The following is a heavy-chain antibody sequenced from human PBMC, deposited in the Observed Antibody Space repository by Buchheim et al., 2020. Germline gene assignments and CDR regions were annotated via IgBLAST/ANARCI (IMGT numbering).Heavy chain of an antibody. J-gene: IGHJ6*02. V-gene: IGHV4-61*01. CDR3: ARGLGYCSGGSCYFIPDGYYYGMDV. D-gene: IGHD2-15*01. CDR2: IYYSGST. Sequence: QVQLQESGPGLVKPSETLSLTCTVSGGSVSSGSYYWSWIRQPPGKGLEWIGYIYYSGSTNYNPSLKSRVTISVDTSKDQLSLKLSSVTAADTAVYYCARGLGYCSGGSCYFIPDGYYYGMDVWGQGTT. CDR1: GGSVSSGSYY.